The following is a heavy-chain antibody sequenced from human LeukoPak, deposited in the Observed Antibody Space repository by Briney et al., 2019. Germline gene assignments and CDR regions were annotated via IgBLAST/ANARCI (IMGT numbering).Heavy chain of an antibody. Sequence: SETLSLTCAVYGGSFSGYYWSWIRQPPGKGLEWIGEINHSGSTNYNPPLKSRVTISVDTSKNQFSLKLSSVTAADTAVYYCAREGYSYGRLDYWGQGTLVTVSS. CDR1: GGSFSGYY. CDR2: INHSGST. J-gene: IGHJ4*02. D-gene: IGHD5-18*01. CDR3: AREGYSYGRLDY. V-gene: IGHV4-34*01.